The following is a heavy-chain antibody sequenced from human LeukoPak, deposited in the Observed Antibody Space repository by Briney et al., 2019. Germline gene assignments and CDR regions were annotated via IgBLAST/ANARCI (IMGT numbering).Heavy chain of an antibody. D-gene: IGHD4-23*01. J-gene: IGHJ4*01. CDR3: ATDQPHGNDY. V-gene: IGHV3-74*01. CDR2: ITSDGSST. CDR1: GFTFSSYR. Sequence: PGGSLRLSCAASGFTFSSYRMNWVRQAPGKGLEWVSHITSDGSSTNYADSVKGRFSISRDNAKNSLYLQMNSLRVEDTAVYYCATDQPHGNDYWGQGTLVTVSS.